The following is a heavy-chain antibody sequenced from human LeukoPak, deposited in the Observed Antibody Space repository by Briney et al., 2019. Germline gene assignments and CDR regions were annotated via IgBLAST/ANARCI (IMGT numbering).Heavy chain of an antibody. CDR2: IWYDGSNK. CDR3: AKDTCSSISCRFDY. CDR1: GFTFSSYS. Sequence: GGSLRLSCAASGFTFSSYSMNWVRQAPGKGLEWVAVIWYDGSNKYYADSVKGRFTISRDNAKNSLYLQMNSLRAEDMALYYCAKDTCSSISCRFDYWGQGTLVTVSS. D-gene: IGHD2-2*01. J-gene: IGHJ4*02. V-gene: IGHV3-33*03.